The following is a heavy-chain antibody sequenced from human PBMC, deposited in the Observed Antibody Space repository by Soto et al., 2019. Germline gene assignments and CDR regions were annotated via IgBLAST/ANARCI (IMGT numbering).Heavy chain of an antibody. V-gene: IGHV1-2*04. CDR3: ARSTGTAMALYAFDI. CDR1: GYTFTGYY. D-gene: IGHD5-18*01. CDR2: INPNSGGT. Sequence: ASVKVSCKASGYTFTGYYMHWVRQAPGQGLEWMGWINPNSGGTNYAQKFQGWVTMTRDTSISTAYMELSRLRSDDTAVYYCARSTGTAMALYAFDIWGQGTMVTVSS. J-gene: IGHJ3*02.